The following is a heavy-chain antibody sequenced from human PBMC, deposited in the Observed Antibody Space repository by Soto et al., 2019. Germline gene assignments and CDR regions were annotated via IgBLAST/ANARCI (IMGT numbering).Heavy chain of an antibody. CDR1: GYSFTSYW. Sequence: PGESLKISCKGSGYSFTSYWIGWVRQMPGEGLEWMGIIYPGDSDTRYSPSFQGQVTISADKSISTAYLQWSSLKASDTAMYYCASSSSSPTSYYYYGMDVWGQGTTVTVSS. CDR2: IYPGDSDT. CDR3: ASSSSSPTSYYYYGMDV. V-gene: IGHV5-51*01. D-gene: IGHD6-6*01. J-gene: IGHJ6*02.